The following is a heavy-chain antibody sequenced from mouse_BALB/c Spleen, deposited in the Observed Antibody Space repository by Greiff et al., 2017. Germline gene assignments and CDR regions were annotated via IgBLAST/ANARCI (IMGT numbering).Heavy chain of an antibody. J-gene: IGHJ4*01. Sequence: EVKLVESGPGLVKPSQSLSLTCTVTGYSITSDYAWNWIRQFPGNKLEWMGYISYSGSTSYNPSLKSRISITRDTSKNQFFLQLNSVTTEDTATYYCAREGWSYAMDYWGQGTSVTVSS. D-gene: IGHD2-3*01. V-gene: IGHV3-2*02. CDR3: AREGWSYAMDY. CDR2: ISYSGST. CDR1: GYSITSDYA.